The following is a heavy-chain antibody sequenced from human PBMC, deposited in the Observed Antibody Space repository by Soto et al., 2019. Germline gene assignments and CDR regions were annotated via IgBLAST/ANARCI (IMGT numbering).Heavy chain of an antibody. CDR3: ARSDCSSASCFTDYYYGMDV. V-gene: IGHV1-2*02. CDR1: GYTFTAYY. CDR2: INANSAGT. D-gene: IGHD2-2*02. Sequence: ASVKVSCKASGYTFTAYYMHWVRQAPGQGLEWMGWINANSAGTNYAQKFQGRVTMTRDTSISTAYMELSRLRSDDAAVYYCARSDCSSASCFTDYYYGMDVWGQGTTVTVSS. J-gene: IGHJ6*02.